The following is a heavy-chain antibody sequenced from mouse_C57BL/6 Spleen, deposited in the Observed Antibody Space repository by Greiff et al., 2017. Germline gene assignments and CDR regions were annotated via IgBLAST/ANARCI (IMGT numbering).Heavy chain of an antibody. CDR1: GFTFSDYG. V-gene: IGHV5-17*01. CDR2: ISSGSSTI. J-gene: IGHJ4*01. Sequence: EVHLVESGGGLVKPGGSLKLSCAASGFTFSDYGMHWVRQAPEKGLEWVAYISSGSSTIYYADTVKGRFTISRDNAKNTLFLQMTSLRSEDTAMYYCAFTTVVAYYAMDYWGQGTSVTVSS. CDR3: AFTTVVAYYAMDY. D-gene: IGHD1-1*01.